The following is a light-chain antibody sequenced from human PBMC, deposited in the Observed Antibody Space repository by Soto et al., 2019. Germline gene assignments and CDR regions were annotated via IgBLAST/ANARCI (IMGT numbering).Light chain of an antibody. CDR2: GAS. V-gene: IGKV3-20*01. CDR1: QSVNNK. CDR3: QQYGSSGT. Sequence: EMVMTESRDTLSVSTGERATLSCAASQSVNNKVVWYQHKPGQAPRLLIYGASYRATAITDTFTGSGSRTDFTPTISRLQPEDLAVYYCQQYGSSGTFAQGTRWIS. J-gene: IGKJ1*01.